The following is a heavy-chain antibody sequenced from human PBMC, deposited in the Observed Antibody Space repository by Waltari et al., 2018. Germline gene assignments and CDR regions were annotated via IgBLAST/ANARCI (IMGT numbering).Heavy chain of an antibody. V-gene: IGHV3-66*02. CDR2: IYAACST. Sequence: EVQLVESGGALVHPGGSLRLSCAASGFTFRSNHMAWVRQAPGKGLEWGSIIYAACSTYYADSVMGRFTISRDNSKNTLHLQMNSLRSEDTAIYYCATARDEETAMVYFDHWGEGSLVSVSS. CDR1: GFTFRSNH. CDR3: ATARDEETAMVYFDH. J-gene: IGHJ4*02. D-gene: IGHD5-18*01.